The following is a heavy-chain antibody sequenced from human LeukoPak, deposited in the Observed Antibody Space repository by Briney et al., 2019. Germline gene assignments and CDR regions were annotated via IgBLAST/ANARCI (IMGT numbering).Heavy chain of an antibody. Sequence: SETLSLTCTVSGGSISSYYWSWIRQPPGKGLEWIGYIYYSGSTNYNPSLKGRVTISVDTSKNQFSLKLSSVTAADTAVYYCARLGRYYYDSSGYYYRNWFDPWGQGTLVTVSS. CDR1: GGSISSYY. CDR3: ARLGRYYYDSSGYYYRNWFDP. J-gene: IGHJ5*02. CDR2: IYYSGST. V-gene: IGHV4-59*01. D-gene: IGHD3-22*01.